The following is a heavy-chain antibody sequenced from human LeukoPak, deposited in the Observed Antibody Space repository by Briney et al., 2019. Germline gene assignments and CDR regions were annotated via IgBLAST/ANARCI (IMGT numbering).Heavy chain of an antibody. J-gene: IGHJ4*02. V-gene: IGHV1-2*06. CDR1: GYTFTGYY. CDR2: IDPNSGGT. Sequence: ASVKVSFTASGYTFTGYYIHWVRQAPGQGLEWMGRIDPNSGGTDYAQKFQGRVTMTRDTSINTAYMELSRLRSDDTAVYYCARDRAMDYWGQGTLVTVSS. CDR3: ARDRAMDY.